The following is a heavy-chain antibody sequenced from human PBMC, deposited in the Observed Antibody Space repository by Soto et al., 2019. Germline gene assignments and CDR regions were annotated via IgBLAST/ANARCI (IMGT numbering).Heavy chain of an antibody. CDR2: ISYDGSNK. Sequence: QVQLVESGGGVVQPGRSLRLSCAASGFTFSSYAMHWVRQAPGKGLEWVAVISYDGSNKYYADSVKGRFTISRDNSKNTLYLQMNSLRAEDTAVYYCARGPSLYGDYYYYGMDVW. CDR3: ARGPSLYGDYYYYGMDV. D-gene: IGHD4-17*01. V-gene: IGHV3-30-3*01. CDR1: GFTFSSYA. J-gene: IGHJ6*01.